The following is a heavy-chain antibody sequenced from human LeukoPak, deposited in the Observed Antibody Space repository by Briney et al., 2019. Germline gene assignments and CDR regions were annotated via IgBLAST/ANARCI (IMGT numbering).Heavy chain of an antibody. J-gene: IGHJ6*02. CDR2: MYYTGNT. V-gene: IGHV4-39*01. Sequence: PSETLSLTCTVSGGSISSTSYYWGWIRQPPGEGLEWIGSMYYTGNTHYSPSLKSRVTISVDTSKNQFSLELNSVTAADTAVYCCARLYYGMDVWGQGTTVTVSS. CDR1: GGSISSTSYY. CDR3: ARLYYGMDV.